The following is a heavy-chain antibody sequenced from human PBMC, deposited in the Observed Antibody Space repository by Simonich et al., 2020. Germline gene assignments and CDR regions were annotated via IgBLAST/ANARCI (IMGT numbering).Heavy chain of an antibody. J-gene: IGHJ4*02. CDR3: ARLPDY. CDR1: GGSISSYY. Sequence: QVQLQESGPGLVKPSETLSLTCTVSGGSISSYYWSWIRQPPGKGLEWIGYIYYSGSTNYIPSLKSRGTISVDTSKNQFSLELSSVTAADTAVYYCARLPDYWGQGTLVTVSS. V-gene: IGHV4-59*08. CDR2: IYYSGST.